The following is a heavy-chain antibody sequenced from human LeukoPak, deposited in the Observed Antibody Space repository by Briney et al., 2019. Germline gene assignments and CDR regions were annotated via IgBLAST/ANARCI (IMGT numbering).Heavy chain of an antibody. J-gene: IGHJ4*02. Sequence: PSETLSLTCAVYGGSFSGYYWSWIRQPPGKGLEWIGEINHSGSTNYNPSLKSRVTISVDTPKNQFSLKLSSVTAADTAVYYCARCHILTGYYSRWGQGTLVTVSS. CDR2: INHSGST. D-gene: IGHD3-9*01. V-gene: IGHV4-34*01. CDR1: GGSFSGYY. CDR3: ARCHILTGYYSR.